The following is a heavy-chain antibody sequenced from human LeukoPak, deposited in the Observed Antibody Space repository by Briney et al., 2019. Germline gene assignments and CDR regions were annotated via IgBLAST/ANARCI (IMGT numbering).Heavy chain of an antibody. Sequence: SETLSLSCVVSGYPISSGYHWGWIRQPPGEGLEWIGSVYRSGSTYYNPSLKSRVTISVDTSKNQISLKVRSVTAADTAVYYCARDTYCGGDCYGDDAFDIWGQGTMVTVSS. J-gene: IGHJ3*02. CDR2: VYRSGST. CDR1: GYPISSGYH. V-gene: IGHV4-38-2*02. D-gene: IGHD2-21*01. CDR3: ARDTYCGGDCYGDDAFDI.